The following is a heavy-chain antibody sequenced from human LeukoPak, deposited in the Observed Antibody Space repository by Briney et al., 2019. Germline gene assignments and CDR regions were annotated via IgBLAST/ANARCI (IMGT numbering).Heavy chain of an antibody. Sequence: SETLSLTCTVSGSSISSYYWSWIRQPPGKRLERIGYIYYSGSTNYNPSLKSRVTISVDTSKNQFSLKLSSVTAADTAVYYCASVRVGAYFVGAFDIWGQGTMVTVSS. CDR1: GSSISSYY. CDR3: ASVRVGAYFVGAFDI. J-gene: IGHJ3*02. D-gene: IGHD1-26*01. CDR2: IYYSGST. V-gene: IGHV4-59*01.